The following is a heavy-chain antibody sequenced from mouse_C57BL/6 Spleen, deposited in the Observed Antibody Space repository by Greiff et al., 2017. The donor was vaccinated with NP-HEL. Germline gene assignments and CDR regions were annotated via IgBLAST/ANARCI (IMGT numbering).Heavy chain of an antibody. J-gene: IGHJ3*01. CDR3: ARSLYDYAWFAY. D-gene: IGHD2-4*01. V-gene: IGHV7-3*01. CDR1: GFTFTDYY. CDR2: IRNKANGYTT. Sequence: DVHLVESGGGLVQPGGSLSLSCAASGFTFTDYYMSWVRQPPGKALEWLGFIRNKANGYTTEYSASVKGRFTISRDNSQSILYLQMNALRAEDSATYYCARSLYDYAWFAYWGQGTLVTVSA.